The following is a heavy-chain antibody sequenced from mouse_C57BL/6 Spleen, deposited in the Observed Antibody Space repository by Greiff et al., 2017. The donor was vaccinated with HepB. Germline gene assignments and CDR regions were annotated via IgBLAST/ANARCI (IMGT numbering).Heavy chain of an antibody. CDR3: ARSRPLLSWFAY. CDR2: INPSNGGT. J-gene: IGHJ3*01. D-gene: IGHD1-1*01. V-gene: IGHV1-53*01. Sequence: QVQLQQPGTELVKPGAPVKLSCKASGYTFTSYWMHWVKQRPGQGLEWIGNINPSNGGTNYNEKFKSKATLTVDKSSSTAYMQLSSLTSEDSAVYYCARSRPLLSWFAYWGQGTLVTVSA. CDR1: GYTFTSYW.